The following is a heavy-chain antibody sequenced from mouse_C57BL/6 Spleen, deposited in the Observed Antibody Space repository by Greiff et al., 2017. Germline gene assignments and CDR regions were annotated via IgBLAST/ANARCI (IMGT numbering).Heavy chain of an antibody. CDR2: IYPGDGDT. CDR1: GYAFSSYW. V-gene: IGHV1-80*01. Sequence: QVQLQQSGAELVKPGASVKISCKASGYAFSSYWMNWVKQRPGKGLEWIGQIYPGDGDTNYNGKFKGEATLTADKSSSTAYMQLSSLTSEDSAVYFCARSGEYDPFYYFDYWGQGTTLTVSS. J-gene: IGHJ2*01. D-gene: IGHD2-14*01. CDR3: ARSGEYDPFYYFDY.